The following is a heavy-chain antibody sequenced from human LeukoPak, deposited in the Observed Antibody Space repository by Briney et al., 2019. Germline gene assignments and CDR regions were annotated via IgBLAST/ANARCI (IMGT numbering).Heavy chain of an antibody. Sequence: PSETLSLTCTVSGGSISSSSYYWGWIRQPPVKGLEWIGSIYYSGSTYYNPSLKSRVTISVDTSKNQFSLKLSSVTAADTAVYYCATFARVAVAGNGWFDPWGQGTLVTVSS. CDR3: ATFARVAVAGNGWFDP. D-gene: IGHD6-19*01. CDR1: GGSISSSSYY. J-gene: IGHJ5*02. V-gene: IGHV4-39*07. CDR2: IYYSGST.